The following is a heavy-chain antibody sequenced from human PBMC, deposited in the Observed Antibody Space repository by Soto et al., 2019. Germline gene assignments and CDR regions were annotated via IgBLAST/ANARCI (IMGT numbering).Heavy chain of an antibody. CDR2: INHSGST. CDR1: GGSFSGYY. Sequence: QVQLQQWGAGLLKPSETLSLTCAVYGGSFSGYYWSWIRQPPGKGLEWIGEINHSGSTNYYPSLKSRVTISVDTSKDHFSLKLSSVTAADTAVYYCARGGVVLAQMRFDYLGQGTLVTVSS. CDR3: ARGGVVLAQMRFDY. V-gene: IGHV4-34*01. J-gene: IGHJ4*02. D-gene: IGHD2-15*01.